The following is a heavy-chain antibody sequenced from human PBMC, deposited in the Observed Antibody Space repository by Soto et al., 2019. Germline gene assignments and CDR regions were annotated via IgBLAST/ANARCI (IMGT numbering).Heavy chain of an antibody. CDR2: IYYSGNT. V-gene: IGHV4-59*08. Sequence: SETLSLTYTVSGGSISSYYWSWIRQPPGKGLEWIGYIYYSGNTNYNPSLKSRVTISVDTSKNQFSLELSSVTAADTAVYYCARRYGYSFDYWGQGTLVTVSS. CDR1: GGSISSYY. D-gene: IGHD1-1*01. J-gene: IGHJ4*02. CDR3: ARRYGYSFDY.